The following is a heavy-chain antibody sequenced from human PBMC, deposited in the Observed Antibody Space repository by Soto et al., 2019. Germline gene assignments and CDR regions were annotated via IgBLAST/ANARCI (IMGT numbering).Heavy chain of an antibody. D-gene: IGHD5-18*01. CDR1: GYTFTSYG. J-gene: IGHJ4*02. V-gene: IGHV1-18*01. CDR2: ISAYNGNT. Sequence: QVQLVQSGAEVKKPGAPVKVSCKASGYTFTSYGISWVRQAPGQGLEGMGWISAYNGNTNYAQKLQGRVTMTTDTSTRTAYMELRSLRSDDTAVYYCARDQFDSYGPKGGLDYWGQGTLVTVSS. CDR3: ARDQFDSYGPKGGLDY.